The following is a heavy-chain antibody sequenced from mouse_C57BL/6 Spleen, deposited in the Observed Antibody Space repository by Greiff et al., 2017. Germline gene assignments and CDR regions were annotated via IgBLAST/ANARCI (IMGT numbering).Heavy chain of an antibody. Sequence: VQLQQPGAELVRPGTSVKLSCKASGYTFPSYWMHWVKQRPGQGLEWIGVIDPSDSYTNYNQKFKGKATLTVDTSSSTAYMQLSSLTSEDSAVYYCARGDYYGSREGFFAYWGQGTLVTVSA. J-gene: IGHJ3*01. D-gene: IGHD1-1*01. V-gene: IGHV1-59*01. CDR2: IDPSDSYT. CDR1: GYTFPSYW. CDR3: ARGDYYGSREGFFAY.